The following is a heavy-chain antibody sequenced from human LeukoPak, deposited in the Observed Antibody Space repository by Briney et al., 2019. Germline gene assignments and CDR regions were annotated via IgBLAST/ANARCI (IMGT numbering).Heavy chain of an antibody. D-gene: IGHD2-8*01. J-gene: IGHJ4*02. Sequence: GESLKISCQASGYIFTKYWIAWVRQMPEKGLEWMGTIYPGDSDARYSPALQGHVTISADKSLSTVYLQWSILKASDSAIYYCERRGGNCTNGVCYDTGGLDEWGQGILVTASS. CDR3: ERRGGNCTNGVCYDTGGLDE. CDR2: IYPGDSDA. V-gene: IGHV5-51*01. CDR1: GYIFTKYW.